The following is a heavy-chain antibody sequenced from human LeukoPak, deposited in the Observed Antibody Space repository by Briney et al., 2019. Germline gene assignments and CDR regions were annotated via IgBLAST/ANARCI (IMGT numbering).Heavy chain of an antibody. Sequence: GASVKVSCKASGGTFSSYAISWVRQAPGQGLEWMGRIIPIFGTANYAQKFQGRVTITTDESTSTAYMELSSLRSEDTAVYYCARDEGRKRYDFWSGHISEFDYWGQGTLVTVSS. CDR3: ARDEGRKRYDFWSGHISEFDY. J-gene: IGHJ4*02. V-gene: IGHV1-69*05. CDR1: GGTFSSYA. D-gene: IGHD3-3*01. CDR2: IIPIFGTA.